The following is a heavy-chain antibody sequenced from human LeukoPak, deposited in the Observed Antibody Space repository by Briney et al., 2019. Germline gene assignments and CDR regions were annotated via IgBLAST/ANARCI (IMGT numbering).Heavy chain of an antibody. CDR1: GFTFSSYS. J-gene: IGHJ4*02. CDR2: ISSSSTYI. CDR3: ARGSPNLFDY. Sequence: GGSLRLSCAASGFTFSSYSMNWVRQAPGKGLEWVSSISSSSTYIYYADSVKGRFTISRDNAKNSLYLQMNSLRDEDTAVYYCARGSPNLFDYWAQGTLVTVSS. D-gene: IGHD1-14*01. V-gene: IGHV3-21*01.